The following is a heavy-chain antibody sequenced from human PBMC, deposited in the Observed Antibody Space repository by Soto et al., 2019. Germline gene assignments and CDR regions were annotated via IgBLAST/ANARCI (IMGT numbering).Heavy chain of an antibody. CDR1: GFTFNIYG. CDR2: ISYDGSNQ. CDR3: AKDQASGQGSFDS. J-gene: IGHJ4*02. Sequence: VKLVESGGGVVQPGGSLRLSCAASGFTFNIYGMHWVRQAPDKGLEWVALISYDGSNQYYADSVKGRFTISRDNSKNTLFGQMNSVRADDTAVYYCAKDQASGQGSFDSWGQGTLVTVSS. V-gene: IGHV3-30*18.